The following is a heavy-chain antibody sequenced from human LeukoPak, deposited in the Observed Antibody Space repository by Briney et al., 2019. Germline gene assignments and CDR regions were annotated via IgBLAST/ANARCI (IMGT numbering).Heavy chain of an antibody. Sequence: SETLSLTCVVSGGSISSGGYSWSWIRQPPGTGLEWIGYIYHSGSTYYNPSLKSRVTISVDRSKNQFSLKLSSVTAADTAVYYCVRGNYGDFGSDWFDPWGQGTLVTVSS. J-gene: IGHJ5*02. CDR3: VRGNYGDFGSDWFDP. CDR2: IYHSGST. D-gene: IGHD4-17*01. V-gene: IGHV4-30-2*01. CDR1: GGSISSGGYS.